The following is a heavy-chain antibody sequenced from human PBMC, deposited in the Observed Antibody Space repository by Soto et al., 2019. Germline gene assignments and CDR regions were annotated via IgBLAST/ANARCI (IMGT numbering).Heavy chain of an antibody. J-gene: IGHJ4*02. V-gene: IGHV4-38-2*01. Sequence: XETLSLTCAVSGYSISSGYYWCCIRQPPGKGLEWIGSIYHSGSTYYNPSLKSRVTISVDTSKNQFSLKLSSVTAADTAVYYCARYSCTSTTCYFFDYWGQGTLVTVSS. CDR2: IYHSGST. D-gene: IGHD2-2*01. CDR3: ARYSCTSTTCYFFDY. CDR1: GYSISSGYY.